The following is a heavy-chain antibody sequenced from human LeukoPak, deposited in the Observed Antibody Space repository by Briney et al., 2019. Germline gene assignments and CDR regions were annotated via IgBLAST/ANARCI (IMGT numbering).Heavy chain of an antibody. J-gene: IGHJ4*02. V-gene: IGHV4-39*01. D-gene: IGHD2-8*01. CDR2: IYYSGST. CDR1: GGSISSSSYY. CDR3: ARGQILINY. Sequence: PSETLSLTCTVSGGSISSSSYYWGWIRQPPGKGLEWIGSIYYSGSTYYNPSLKSRVTISVDTSKNQFSLKLSSVTAADTAVYYCARGQILINYWGQGTLVTVSS.